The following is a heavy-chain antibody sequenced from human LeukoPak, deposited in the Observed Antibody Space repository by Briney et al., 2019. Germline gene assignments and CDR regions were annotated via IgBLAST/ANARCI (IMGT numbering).Heavy chain of an antibody. CDR3: AKTLQWLVGGYYFDY. D-gene: IGHD6-19*01. V-gene: IGHV3-23*01. CDR2: ISGSGGST. Sequence: GGSLRLSCAAPGFTFSSYAMSWVRQAPGKGLEWVSAISGSGGSTYYADSVKGRFTISRDNSKNTLYLQMNSLRAEDTAVYYCAKTLQWLVGGYYFDYWGQGTLVTVSS. CDR1: GFTFSSYA. J-gene: IGHJ4*02.